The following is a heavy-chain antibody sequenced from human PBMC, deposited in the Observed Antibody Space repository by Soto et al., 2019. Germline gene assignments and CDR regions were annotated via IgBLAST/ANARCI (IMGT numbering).Heavy chain of an antibody. Sequence: ASVKVSCKASGYTFTSYYMHWVRQAPGQGLDWMGIINPSGGSASYAQKFQGRVTMTRDTSTSTVYMELSSLRSEDTAVYYCARVYCSGGSCYSIDYWGQGTLVTVSS. J-gene: IGHJ4*02. CDR2: INPSGGSA. CDR1: GYTFTSYY. CDR3: ARVYCSGGSCYSIDY. V-gene: IGHV1-46*03. D-gene: IGHD2-15*01.